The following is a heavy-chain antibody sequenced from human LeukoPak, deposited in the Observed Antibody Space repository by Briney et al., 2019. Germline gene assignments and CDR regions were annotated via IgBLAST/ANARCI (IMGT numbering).Heavy chain of an antibody. J-gene: IGHJ3*02. V-gene: IGHV4-34*01. CDR3: ATLRWDAFDI. D-gene: IGHD4-23*01. CDR1: GGSVSGYY. Sequence: EPSETLSLTCAVYGGSVSGYYWSWIRQPPGKGLEWIGEINHSGSTNYNPSLKSRVTISVDTSKNQFSLKLSSVTAADTAVYYCATLRWDAFDIWGQGTMVTVSS. CDR2: INHSGST.